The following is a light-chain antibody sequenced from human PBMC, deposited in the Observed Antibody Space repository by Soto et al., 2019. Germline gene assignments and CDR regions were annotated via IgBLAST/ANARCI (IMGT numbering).Light chain of an antibody. CDR2: DVS. V-gene: IGLV2-14*01. J-gene: IGLJ1*01. Sequence: QSVLTQPASVSGSPGQSITISCTGTSSDVGGYNYVSWYQQHPGKAPKLMIYDVSNRPSGVSNRFSGSKSGNTAPLTISGLQAEDEADYYCSSHTSSSTSXVFGTGTKVTV. CDR3: SSHTSSSTSXV. CDR1: SSDVGGYNY.